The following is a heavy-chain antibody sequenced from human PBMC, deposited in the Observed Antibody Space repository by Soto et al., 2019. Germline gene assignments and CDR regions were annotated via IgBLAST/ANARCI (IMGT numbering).Heavy chain of an antibody. CDR2: IKPDESEK. D-gene: IGHD4-4*01. Sequence: EVQLVESGGGLVQPGGSLRLSCTASGFTFSDSWMTWVRQAPGKGLEWVARIKPDESEKKYADSVKGRFSISRDKAKNSMYLQMDSLRGEDTAVYYCVIGGSNYASWGKGTLVTVSS. CDR1: GFTFSDSW. V-gene: IGHV3-7*01. J-gene: IGHJ5*02. CDR3: VIGGSNYAS.